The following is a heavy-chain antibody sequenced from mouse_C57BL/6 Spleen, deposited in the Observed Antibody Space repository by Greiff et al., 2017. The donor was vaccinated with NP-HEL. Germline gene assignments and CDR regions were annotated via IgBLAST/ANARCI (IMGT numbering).Heavy chain of an antibody. CDR2: ISSGSSTI. CDR1: GFTFSDYG. CDR3: ARTGTGNGNDYFDY. D-gene: IGHD4-1*01. Sequence: EVMLVESGGGLVKPGGSLKLSCAASGFTFSDYGMHWVRQAPEKGLEWVAYISSGSSTIYYADTVKGRFTISRDNAKNTRFLQMTRLRSEDTAMYYCARTGTGNGNDYFDYWGQGTTLTVSS. V-gene: IGHV5-17*01. J-gene: IGHJ2*01.